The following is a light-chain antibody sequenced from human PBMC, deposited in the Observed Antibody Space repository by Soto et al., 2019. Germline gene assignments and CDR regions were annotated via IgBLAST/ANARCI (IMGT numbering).Light chain of an antibody. J-gene: IGKJ1*01. CDR2: GAS. CDR3: QQYGSSPTWT. Sequence: LPQSPGTLSLSTGERATLSCRASQSVSSNYLAWYQQKPGQAPRRLIYGASTRATGIPDRFSGSGSGTDFTLTISRLEPEDSAVYYCQQYGSSPTWTFGQGTKVDIK. V-gene: IGKV3-20*01. CDR1: QSVSSNY.